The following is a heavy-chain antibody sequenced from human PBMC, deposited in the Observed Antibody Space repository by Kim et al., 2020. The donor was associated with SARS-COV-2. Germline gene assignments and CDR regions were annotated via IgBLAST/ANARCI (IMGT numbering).Heavy chain of an antibody. Sequence: SETLSLTCTVSGGSISSGSYYWSWIRQPAGKGLEWIGRIYTSGSTNYNPSLKSRVTISVDTSKNQFSLKLSSVTAADTAVYYCARGSLGYCGGDCYSRGGYYSDYWGQGTLVTVSS. CDR2: IYTSGST. CDR3: ARGSLGYCGGDCYSRGGYYSDY. D-gene: IGHD2-21*02. V-gene: IGHV4-61*02. CDR1: GGSISSGSYY. J-gene: IGHJ4*02.